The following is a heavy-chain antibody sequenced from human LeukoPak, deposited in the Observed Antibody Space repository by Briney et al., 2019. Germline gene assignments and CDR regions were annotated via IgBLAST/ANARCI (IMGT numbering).Heavy chain of an antibody. CDR3: AITSIAAAATYFDY. D-gene: IGHD6-13*01. Sequence: SDPLSLICALCGGSISSSNWWSWARQPPGKGLEWSGEIYHSGSTNNNPSLKSQVNIPVDKSKNQFSLKLSSVTAADTAVYYCAITSIAAAATYFDYWGQGTLVTVSS. J-gene: IGHJ4*02. V-gene: IGHV4-4*02. CDR2: IYHSGST. CDR1: GGSISSSNW.